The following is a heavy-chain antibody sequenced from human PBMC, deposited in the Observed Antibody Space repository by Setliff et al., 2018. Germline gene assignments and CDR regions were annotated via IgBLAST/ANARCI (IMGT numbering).Heavy chain of an antibody. CDR3: ARTCSGSGCYAGLES. CDR2: ILDDGVKK. V-gene: IGHV3-30*03. CDR1: GFTFSTYR. Sequence: GEFLKISCAASGFTFSTYRMHWVRQAPGKGLEWVAVILDDGVKKYHADSVKGRFTISRDNSKNTLYLQMNSLRPEDTAVYYCARTCSGSGCYAGLESWGQGTPVTVSS. D-gene: IGHD2-15*01. J-gene: IGHJ4*02.